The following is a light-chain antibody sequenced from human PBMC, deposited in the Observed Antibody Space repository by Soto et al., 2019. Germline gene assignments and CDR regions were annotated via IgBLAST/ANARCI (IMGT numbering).Light chain of an antibody. J-gene: IGKJ4*01. V-gene: IGKV3-15*01. CDR1: QGIGDT. Sequence: EVVMRKSPATLSVSPGEGGTLSCRASQGIGDTLAWYQYRPGPTPRLLIYDTSTRSNGVPTRSSGRRSGAEFTLTIDSLLGDDFAVYYCHPYKNCPLTLGRGTKVYIK. CDR3: HPYKNCPLT. CDR2: DTS.